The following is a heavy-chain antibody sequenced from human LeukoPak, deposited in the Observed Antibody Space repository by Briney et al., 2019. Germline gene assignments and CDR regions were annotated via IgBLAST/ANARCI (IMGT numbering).Heavy chain of an antibody. CDR1: GLAFSTSS. Sequence: GGSLRLSCVASGLAFSTSSMHWVRQAPGEGLEWVAVISSDGNNKYYLDSVKGRFTISRDNSKNILYLQVDSLRVEDTAVYYCARPNYYDSTGYYSPFDSWGQGTLVTVSS. J-gene: IGHJ4*02. V-gene: IGHV3-30-3*01. CDR2: ISSDGNNK. CDR3: ARPNYYDSTGYYSPFDS. D-gene: IGHD3-22*01.